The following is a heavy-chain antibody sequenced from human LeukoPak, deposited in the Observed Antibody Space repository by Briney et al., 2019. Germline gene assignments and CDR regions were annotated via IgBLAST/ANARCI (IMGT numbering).Heavy chain of an antibody. CDR3: ARRLKGFGELLGVCWFDP. CDR1: GGSFSGYY. CDR2: INHSGST. J-gene: IGHJ5*02. Sequence: SETLSLTCAVYGGSFSGYYWSWIRQPPGKGLEWIGEINHSGSTNYNPSLKSRVTISVDTSKNQFSLKLSSVTAADTAVYYCARRLKGFGELLGVCWFDPWGQGTLVTVSS. D-gene: IGHD3-10*01. V-gene: IGHV4-34*01.